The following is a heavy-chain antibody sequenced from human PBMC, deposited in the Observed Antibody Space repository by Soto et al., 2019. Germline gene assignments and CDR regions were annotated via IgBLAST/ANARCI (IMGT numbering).Heavy chain of an antibody. CDR2: TSYDGNNK. CDR3: ARWGTTGGFDL. CDR1: GFRFKSFV. J-gene: IGHJ4*02. D-gene: IGHD3-16*01. Sequence: QVQLVESGGGVVQPGTSLRLSCAASGFRFKSFVMHWVRQAPGKGLEWVAFTSYDGNNKAYGDSVKGRFTVSRDNSQNTLHLQMDFLLPGETALYYCARWGTTGGFDLWGQGTLVSVSS. V-gene: IGHV3-30*19.